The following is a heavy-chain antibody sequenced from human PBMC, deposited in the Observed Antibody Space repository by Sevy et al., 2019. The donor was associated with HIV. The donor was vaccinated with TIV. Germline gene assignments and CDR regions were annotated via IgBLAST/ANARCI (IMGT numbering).Heavy chain of an antibody. CDR2: IWCDGSTK. J-gene: IGHJ6*02. CDR3: AREYHDYSGGGMDV. Sequence: GGSLRLSCAASGFTFRSYGMHWVRQAPGKGLEWVAVIWCDGSTKYYADSVKGRFTISRDNSKNTLYLQMNSLRAEDTAIYSCAREYHDYSGGGMDVWGQGTTVTVSS. D-gene: IGHD6-25*01. V-gene: IGHV3-33*01. CDR1: GFTFRSYG.